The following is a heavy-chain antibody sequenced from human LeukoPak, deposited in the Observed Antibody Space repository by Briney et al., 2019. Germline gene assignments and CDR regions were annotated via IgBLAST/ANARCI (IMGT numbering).Heavy chain of an antibody. CDR2: IYPTGHT. Sequence: PSETLTLTCTVSGGSLGNYYWSWIRQPAGKGLEWIGRIYPTGHTHYNPSLKSRVTMSVDTSKNQFSLKMTSLTAADTAVYYCARITDPDYRSGWSGADYWGRGTQVTVSA. CDR3: ARITDPDYRSGWSGADY. J-gene: IGHJ4*02. D-gene: IGHD6-19*01. CDR1: GGSLGNYY. V-gene: IGHV4-4*07.